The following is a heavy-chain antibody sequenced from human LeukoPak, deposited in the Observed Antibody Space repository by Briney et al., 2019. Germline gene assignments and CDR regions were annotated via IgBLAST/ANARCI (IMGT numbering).Heavy chain of an antibody. D-gene: IGHD2-2*01. V-gene: IGHV1-2*02. CDR2: VNPNSGGT. J-gene: IGHJ4*02. Sequence: ASVKVSCKASGYTFTGYYMHWVRQAPGQGLEWMGWVNPNSGGTNYAQKFQGRVTMTRDTSISTAYMELSRLRSDDTAVYYCARDLCSSTSCYVRYWGQGTLVTVSS. CDR3: ARDLCSSTSCYVRY. CDR1: GYTFTGYY.